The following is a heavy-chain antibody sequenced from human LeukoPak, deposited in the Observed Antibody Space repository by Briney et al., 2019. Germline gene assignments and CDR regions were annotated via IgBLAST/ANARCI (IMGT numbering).Heavy chain of an antibody. V-gene: IGHV4-38-2*02. Sequence: SETLSLTCTVSGYSISNSYYWGWIRQPPGKGLEWIGSIFHSGSPYYNPSLKSRVTISVHTSKNQFSLNLSSVTAADTAVYYCARSPGYYFDYWGQGTLVTVSS. CDR1: GYSISNSYY. CDR2: IFHSGSP. CDR3: ARSPGYYFDY. D-gene: IGHD3-10*01. J-gene: IGHJ4*02.